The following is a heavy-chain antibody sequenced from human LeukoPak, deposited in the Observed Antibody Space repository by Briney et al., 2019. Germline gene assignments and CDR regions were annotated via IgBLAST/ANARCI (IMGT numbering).Heavy chain of an antibody. J-gene: IGHJ4*02. CDR2: IYSDGST. CDR3: ARDGEYSSGLLDY. V-gene: IGHV3-53*04. Sequence: GGSLRLSCAASGFTFSSYWMSWVRQAPGKGLEWVSVIYSDGSTYYADSVRGRFAISRHNSKNTVYLQMNSLRADDTAVYYCARDGEYSSGLLDYWGQGTPVTVSS. D-gene: IGHD3-22*01. CDR1: GFTFSSYW.